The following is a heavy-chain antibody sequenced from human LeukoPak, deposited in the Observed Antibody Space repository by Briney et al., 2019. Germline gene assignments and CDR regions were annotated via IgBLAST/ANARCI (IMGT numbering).Heavy chain of an antibody. D-gene: IGHD3-10*01. CDR2: IWSDGSEK. J-gene: IGHJ4*02. V-gene: IGHV3-33*01. CDR1: GFTFNKYG. CDR3: ARRGSQMHNFDY. Sequence: GGSLRLSCAASGFTFNKYGMHWVRQAPGKGLEWVANIWSDGSEKYYADSVKGRFTISRDNSKNTLSLQMNSLRAEDTAVYFCARRGSQMHNFDYWGQGTLVTVSS.